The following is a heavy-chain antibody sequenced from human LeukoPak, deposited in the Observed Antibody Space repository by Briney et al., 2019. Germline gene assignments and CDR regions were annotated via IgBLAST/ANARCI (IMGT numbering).Heavy chain of an antibody. J-gene: IGHJ1*01. Sequence: GGSLRLSCVVSGFAFNKCWMNWVRQAPGKGLEWEAHINPDGRDKYYVDSVKGRFSIYRDNAENSMYLQMNSLRVEDTAVYYCTSWGDTTAEYFQRWGQGTLVTVSS. V-gene: IGHV3-7*01. CDR2: INPDGRDK. CDR1: GFAFNKCW. D-gene: IGHD2-21*02. CDR3: TSWGDTTAEYFQR.